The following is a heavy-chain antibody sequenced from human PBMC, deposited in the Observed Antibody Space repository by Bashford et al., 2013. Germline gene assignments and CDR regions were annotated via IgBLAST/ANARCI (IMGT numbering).Heavy chain of an antibody. Sequence: SVDPVPHLRCLWLLHQQWLRTGAWIRPAPTGRGVEWIGSIYHSGSTYYNPSLKSRVTISVDTSKNQFSLKLSSVTAADTAVYYCARVRPGGYYYYYMDVWGKGTTVTVSS. V-gene: IGHV4-38-2*01. CDR2: IYHSGST. CDR1: LLHQQWLRT. J-gene: IGHJ6*03. CDR3: ARVRPGGYYYYYMDV. D-gene: IGHD3-10*01.